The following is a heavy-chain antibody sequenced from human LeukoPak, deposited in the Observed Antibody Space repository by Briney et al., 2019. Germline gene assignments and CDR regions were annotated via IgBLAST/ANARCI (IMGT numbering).Heavy chain of an antibody. J-gene: IGHJ4*02. CDR2: ISGSGGST. V-gene: IGHV3-23*01. CDR3: AREGGPYRPLDY. CDR1: GFTFSSYA. D-gene: IGHD2-2*02. Sequence: PGGSLRLSCAASGFTFSSYAMSWVRQAPGKGLEWVSAISGSGGSTYYADSVKGRFTISRDNAKNSLYLQMNSLRDEDTAVYYCAREGGPYRPLDYSGQGTLVTVSS.